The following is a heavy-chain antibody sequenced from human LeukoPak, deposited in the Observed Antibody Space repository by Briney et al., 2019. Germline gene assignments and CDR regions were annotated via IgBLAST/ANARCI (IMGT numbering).Heavy chain of an antibody. CDR3: ARAARSTLGFDP. J-gene: IGHJ5*02. D-gene: IGHD1-26*01. CDR2: ISADNGNT. Sequence: GASVKVSCKDAGYTFINYGISWVRQAPGQGLDWMGWISADNGNTRYGEQFQGRITMTTDTSTNTAYMELRSLRSDDTAVYYCARAARSTLGFDPWGQGTLVTVSS. CDR1: GYTFINYG. V-gene: IGHV1-18*01.